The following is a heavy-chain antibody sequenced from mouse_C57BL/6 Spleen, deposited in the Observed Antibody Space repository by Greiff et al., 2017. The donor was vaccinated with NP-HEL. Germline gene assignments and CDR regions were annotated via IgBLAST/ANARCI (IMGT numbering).Heavy chain of an antibody. CDR3: ARFGFRGSSYYFDY. CDR2: IDPSDSYT. CDR1: GYTFTSYW. V-gene: IGHV1-50*01. Sequence: QVQLQQPGAELVKPGASVKLSSKASGYTFTSYWMQWVKQRPGQGLEWIGEIDPSDSYTNYNQKFKGKATLTVDTSSSTAYMQLSSLTSEDSAVYYCARFGFRGSSYYFDYWGQGTTLTVSS. D-gene: IGHD1-1*01. J-gene: IGHJ2*01.